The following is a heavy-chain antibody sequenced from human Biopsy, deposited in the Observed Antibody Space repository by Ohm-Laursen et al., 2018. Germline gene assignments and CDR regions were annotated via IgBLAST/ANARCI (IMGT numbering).Heavy chain of an antibody. V-gene: IGHV4-39*01. CDR3: ARHPTGFWFDP. CDR2: IYNGETT. J-gene: IGHJ5*02. CDR1: GDSISASTTSY. Sequence: SVTLSLTCSVSGDSISASTTSYWAWLRQPPGKGLEWIGSIYNGETTFYNPSLKGRVAISVDSSMMRFYLKVSSVTAADTALYYCARHPTGFWFDPWGHGTLVTVSS.